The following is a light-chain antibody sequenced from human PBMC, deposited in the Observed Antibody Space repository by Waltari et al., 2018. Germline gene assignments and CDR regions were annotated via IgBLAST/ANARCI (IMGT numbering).Light chain of an antibody. J-gene: IGLJ1*01. V-gene: IGLV2-23*02. CDR2: DVT. CDR3: CSYAGSSTFV. CDR1: SSDVGNYHY. Sequence: QSALTQPASVSGSPGQSITLSCTGTSSDVGNYHYVSWYQQHPGKAPKLMIYDVTKRPSGISDRFSGSKSGNTASLTISGLQAEDEADYYCCSYAGSSTFVFGTGTKVTVL.